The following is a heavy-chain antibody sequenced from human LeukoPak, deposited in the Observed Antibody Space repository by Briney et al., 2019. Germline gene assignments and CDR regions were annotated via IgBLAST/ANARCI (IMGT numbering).Heavy chain of an antibody. CDR3: ARDYGNLKATYFDY. D-gene: IGHD1-7*01. CDR1: GYTLTVLS. CDR2: FDPEDDKI. J-gene: IGHJ4*02. Sequence: ASVKVSCKVSGYTLTVLSMHWVRQTPGKGLEWMGGFDPEDDKIIYAQKFQGRVTMTEDTSTDTAYMELRSLRSDDTAVYYCARDYGNLKATYFDYWGQGTLVTVSS. V-gene: IGHV1-24*01.